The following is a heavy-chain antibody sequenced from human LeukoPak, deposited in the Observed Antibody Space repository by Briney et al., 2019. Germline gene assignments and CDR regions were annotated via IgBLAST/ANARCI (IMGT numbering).Heavy chain of an antibody. D-gene: IGHD3-10*01. CDR3: AKEPGSGSNY. J-gene: IGHJ4*02. CDR1: GFTFSDYY. V-gene: IGHV3-11*04. Sequence: GGTLRLSRAVSGFTFSDYYMSWVRQAPGEGLEWVSDISSSGTMLHSADSVEGRFTISRDNAKNSLYLQMSSLRVEDTTVYYCAKEPGSGSNYWGQGTLVTVSS. CDR2: ISSSGTML.